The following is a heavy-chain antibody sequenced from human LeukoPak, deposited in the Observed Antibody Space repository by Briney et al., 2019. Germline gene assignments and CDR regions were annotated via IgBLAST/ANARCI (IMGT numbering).Heavy chain of an antibody. J-gene: IGHJ6*02. D-gene: IGHD6-13*01. V-gene: IGHV3-23*01. CDR1: GFTFRNYA. Sequence: GGSLRLSCAASGFTFRNYAMSWVRQAPGKGLESVSGISETGGTTYYTDSVKGRFTISRGNSKNTLYLQMNGLRVEDTAVYYCVRSAPRHSSSWTDYYYGMDVWGQGTTVTVSS. CDR2: ISETGGTT. CDR3: VRSAPRHSSSWTDYYYGMDV.